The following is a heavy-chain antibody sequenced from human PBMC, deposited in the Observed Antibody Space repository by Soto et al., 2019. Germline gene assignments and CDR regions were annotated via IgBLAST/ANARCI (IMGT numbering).Heavy chain of an antibody. D-gene: IGHD3-10*01. V-gene: IGHV4-34*01. CDR2: INHSGST. J-gene: IGHJ4*02. CDR1: GGSFSGYY. Sequence: PSETLSLTCAVYGGSFSGYYWTWIRQPPGTGLEWIGEINHSGSTNYNPSLKSRVTISVDTSKNQFSLKLTSVTAADTAVYYCARLTLVRGVTPPYFDCWGQGTLVTVSS. CDR3: ARLTLVRGVTPPYFDC.